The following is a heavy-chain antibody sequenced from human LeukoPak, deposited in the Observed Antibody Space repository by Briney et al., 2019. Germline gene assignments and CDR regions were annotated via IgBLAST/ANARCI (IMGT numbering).Heavy chain of an antibody. CDR1: GLAFSSYS. CDR2: ISAISTYI. CDR3: ARDRSTNSYAEYFFDY. V-gene: IGHV3-21*01. Sequence: PGGSLRLSCAASGLAFSSYSMNWVRQAPGKGLEWVSSISAISTYIYYADSVKGRFSISRDNAKNSLFLQMNSLRAEDTALCYCARDRSTNSYAEYFFDYWGQGTLVTVSS. J-gene: IGHJ4*02. D-gene: IGHD5-18*01.